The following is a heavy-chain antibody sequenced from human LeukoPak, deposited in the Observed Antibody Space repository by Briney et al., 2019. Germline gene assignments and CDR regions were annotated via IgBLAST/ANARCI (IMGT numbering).Heavy chain of an antibody. V-gene: IGHV1-18*01. D-gene: IGHD3-10*01. CDR2: IRADNSKT. J-gene: IGHJ4*02. Sequence: ASVEVSCKASGDIFNSYGISWVRQAPGQGLEWMGWIRADNSKTNYAQKFQGRVTMTIDTSTSTSYMELRSLASDDTAVFYCARDKLGPMIRGRDYWGQGTLVTVPS. CDR3: ARDKLGPMIRGRDY. CDR1: GDIFNSYG.